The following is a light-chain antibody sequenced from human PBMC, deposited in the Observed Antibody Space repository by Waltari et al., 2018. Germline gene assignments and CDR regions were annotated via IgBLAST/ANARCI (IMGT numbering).Light chain of an antibody. CDR3: SSYTTSSAPGV. CDR2: EGS. V-gene: IGLV2-14*01. Sequence: QSALTQPASVSGSPGQPITISCSGTDSDVGAYDFVSWYQQHPGKAPHLIIYEGSNRPSGISNRFPASKSGNTASLTISGLQAEDEADYYCSSYTTSSAPGVFGTGTRVTVL. CDR1: DSDVGAYDF. J-gene: IGLJ1*01.